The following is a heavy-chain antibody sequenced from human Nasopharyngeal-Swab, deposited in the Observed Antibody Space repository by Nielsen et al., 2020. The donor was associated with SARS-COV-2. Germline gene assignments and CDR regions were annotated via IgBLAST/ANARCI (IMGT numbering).Heavy chain of an antibody. V-gene: IGHV4-39*07. J-gene: IGHJ4*02. CDR3: ARVENDYGYY. CDR2: IYYSGST. D-gene: IGHD4-17*01. Sequence: SETLSLTCTVSGGSISSSSYYWGWIRQPPGKGLEWIGSIYYSGSTHYNPSLKSRVTISVDTAKNQFSLKLSSVNAADTAVYYCARVENDYGYYWGQGTLVTVSS. CDR1: GGSISSSSYY.